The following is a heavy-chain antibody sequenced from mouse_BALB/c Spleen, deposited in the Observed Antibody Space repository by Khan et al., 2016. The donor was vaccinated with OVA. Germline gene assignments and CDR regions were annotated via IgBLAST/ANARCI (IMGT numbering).Heavy chain of an antibody. V-gene: IGHV2-9*02. CDR3: ARAKYRARY. CDR1: GYSLTRYG. CDR2: IWAGGST. D-gene: IGHD3-3*01. Sequence: QVQLKELGPGLVAPSQSLSITCTVYGYSLTRYGVHWVRQPPGKGLEWLGLIWAGGSTNYNWALMSRLSISIDNSKSLVFLIMNSLQTDETALYYCARAKYRARYWGQGTTLTVSS. J-gene: IGHJ2*01.